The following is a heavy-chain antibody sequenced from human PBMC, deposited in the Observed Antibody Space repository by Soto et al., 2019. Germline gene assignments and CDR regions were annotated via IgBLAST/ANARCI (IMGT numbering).Heavy chain of an antibody. J-gene: IGHJ6*02. V-gene: IGHV1-69*06. D-gene: IGHD2-15*01. Sequence: QVQLVQSGAEVKKPGSSVKVSCKASGGTFSSYAISWVRQAPGQGLEWMGGIIPIFGTANYAQKFQGRVKISADKSMSTGLMELSSLRTEETAVYFCARGVEGYCSGGSCYSRYYGMDVWGQGTTVTVSS. CDR3: ARGVEGYCSGGSCYSRYYGMDV. CDR1: GGTFSSYA. CDR2: IIPIFGTA.